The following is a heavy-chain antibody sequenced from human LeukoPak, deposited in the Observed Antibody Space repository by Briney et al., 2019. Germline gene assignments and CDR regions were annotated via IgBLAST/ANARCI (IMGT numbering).Heavy chain of an antibody. D-gene: IGHD4-11*01. CDR2: ISGSGVNT. CDR3: VKDLAYSNYDLKYGMDV. CDR1: GFTFSNYA. J-gene: IGHJ6*02. Sequence: GGSLRLSCAASGFTFSNYAMSWVRQAPGKGLEWVSGISGSGVNTYYADSVKGRFTISRDNSKNTLYLQMNSLGAEDTAVYYCVKDLAYSNYDLKYGMDVWGQGTTVTVSS. V-gene: IGHV3-23*01.